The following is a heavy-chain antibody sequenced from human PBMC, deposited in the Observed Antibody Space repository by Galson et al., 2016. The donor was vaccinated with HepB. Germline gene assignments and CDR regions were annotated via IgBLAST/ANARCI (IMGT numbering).Heavy chain of an antibody. Sequence: SLRLSCAASGFTVSTNFMSWVRQAPGTGLEWVSVPYRSGAAYFADSVKGRFTSSRDNSKNTLYLQMNSLRAEDSDVYYCARGSTTYYYDRNGMPDAFDIWGQGTMVIVSS. CDR3: ARGSTTYYYDRNGMPDAFDI. V-gene: IGHV3-53*01. J-gene: IGHJ3*02. CDR2: PYRSGAA. D-gene: IGHD3-22*01. CDR1: GFTVSTNF.